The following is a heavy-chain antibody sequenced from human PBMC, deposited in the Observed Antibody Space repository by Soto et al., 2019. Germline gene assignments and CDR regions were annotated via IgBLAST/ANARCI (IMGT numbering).Heavy chain of an antibody. D-gene: IGHD3-22*01. J-gene: IGHJ4*02. V-gene: IGHV3-48*04. CDR2: ISSSGSTI. CDR1: GFTFSAYG. Sequence: GGSLRLSCAASGFTFSAYGIHWVRQAPGKGLEWVSYISSSGSTIYYADSVKGRFTISRDNAKNSLYLQMNSLRAEDTAVYYCARSHLYYDSSGYPDYWGQGTLVTVSS. CDR3: ARSHLYYDSSGYPDY.